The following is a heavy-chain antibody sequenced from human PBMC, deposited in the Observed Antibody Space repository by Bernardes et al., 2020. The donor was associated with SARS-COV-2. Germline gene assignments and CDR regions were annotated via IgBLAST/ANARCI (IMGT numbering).Heavy chain of an antibody. J-gene: IGHJ4*02. CDR1: GFSFSNYW. Sequence: GGSLRLSCAASGFSFSNYWMSWVRLAPGKGLEWVANIKQDAREVNYVVSVKGRFTIVRDNAKNSLYLQMNSLTDDDTAVYYCARDREWRSASDHWGQGTLVTVFS. V-gene: IGHV3-7*03. CDR3: ARDREWRSASDH. D-gene: IGHD3-3*01. CDR2: IKQDAREV.